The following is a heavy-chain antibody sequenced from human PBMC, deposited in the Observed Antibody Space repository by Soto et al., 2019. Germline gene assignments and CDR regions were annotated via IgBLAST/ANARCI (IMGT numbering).Heavy chain of an antibody. J-gene: IGHJ4*02. CDR2: INPNSGGT. V-gene: IGHV1-2*04. Sequence: QVQLVQSGAGVKKPGASVKVSCKASGYTFTGYYMHWVRQAPGQGLEWMGWINPNSGGTNYAQKFQGWVTMTRDTSISTAYMELSRLRSDDTAVYYCARGDKVVVVAATLYFDYWGQGTLVTVSS. CDR1: GYTFTGYY. D-gene: IGHD2-15*01. CDR3: ARGDKVVVVAATLYFDY.